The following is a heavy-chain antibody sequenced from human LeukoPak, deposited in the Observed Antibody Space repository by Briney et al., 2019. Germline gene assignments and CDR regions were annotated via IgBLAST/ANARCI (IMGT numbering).Heavy chain of an antibody. CDR1: GYTFTDYY. CDR3: ASTQGYCTSTSCSRSFDY. D-gene: IGHD2-2*01. Sequence: ASVKVSCKASGYTFTDYYMHWVRQPPGQGLEWMGWINPNTGGTNYAQEFQGRVTITRDTSISKPYMDLSRLMSDATAVYYCASTQGYCTSTSCSRSFDYWGQGTLVSVS. V-gene: IGHV1-2*02. J-gene: IGHJ4*02. CDR2: INPNTGGT.